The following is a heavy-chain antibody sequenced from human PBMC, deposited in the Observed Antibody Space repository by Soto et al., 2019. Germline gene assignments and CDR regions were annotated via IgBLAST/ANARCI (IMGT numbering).Heavy chain of an antibody. D-gene: IGHD3-3*01. J-gene: IGHJ4*02. CDR1: GFTFSSYG. CDR2: ISYDGSNK. V-gene: IGHV3-30*18. Sequence: RGSLRLSCAASGFTFSSYGMHWVRQAPGKGLEWVAVISYDGSNKYYADSVKGRFTISRDNSKNTLYLQMNSLRAEDTAVYYYAKDPSFWSGPIDYWGQGTLVTVSS. CDR3: AKDPSFWSGPIDY.